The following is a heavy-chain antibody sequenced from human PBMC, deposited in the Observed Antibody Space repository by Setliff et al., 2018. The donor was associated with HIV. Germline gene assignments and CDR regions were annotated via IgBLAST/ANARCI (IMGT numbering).Heavy chain of an antibody. D-gene: IGHD3-10*01. V-gene: IGHV1-18*01. CDR1: GYTFTNYD. Sequence: ASVKVSCKASGYTFTNYDISWVRQAPGQGLEWMGCISAHNGKTNYAQTFQGRVTMTSDTSTTTAYMELRTLRSDDAAVYYCARGGQPPYYYGSGSPHDPFDIWGQGTMVTVSS. CDR3: ARGGQPPYYYGSGSPHDPFDI. J-gene: IGHJ3*02. CDR2: ISAHNGKT.